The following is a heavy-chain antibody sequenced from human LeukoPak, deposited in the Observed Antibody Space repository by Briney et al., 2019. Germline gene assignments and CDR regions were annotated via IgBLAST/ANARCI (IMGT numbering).Heavy chain of an antibody. V-gene: IGHV3-23*01. Sequence: GGSLRLSSAASGFTFSNSAMSWGRHGPGKGLEWVSTLSGSGITTYYADSVKGRSTISRDNSKNTLYLQMNSLRAEDRAVYYCAKGIYSSGWSYFDYWGHGTLVTVSS. CDR2: LSGSGITT. CDR3: AKGIYSSGWSYFDY. D-gene: IGHD6-19*01. J-gene: IGHJ4*01. CDR1: GFTFSNSA.